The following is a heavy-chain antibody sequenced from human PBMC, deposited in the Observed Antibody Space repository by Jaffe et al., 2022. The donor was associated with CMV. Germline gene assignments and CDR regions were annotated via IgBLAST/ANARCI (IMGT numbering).Heavy chain of an antibody. D-gene: IGHD2-2*01. Sequence: QVQLVQSGAEVKKPGASVKVSCKASGYTFTGYYMHWVRQAPGQGLEWMGWINPNSGGTNYAQKFQGRVTMTRDTSISTAYMELSRLRSDDTAVYYCARVGYCSSTSCQGGESYYYYGMDVWGQGTTVTVSS. V-gene: IGHV1-2*02. CDR1: GYTFTGYY. CDR3: ARVGYCSSTSCQGGESYYYYGMDV. J-gene: IGHJ6*02. CDR2: INPNSGGT.